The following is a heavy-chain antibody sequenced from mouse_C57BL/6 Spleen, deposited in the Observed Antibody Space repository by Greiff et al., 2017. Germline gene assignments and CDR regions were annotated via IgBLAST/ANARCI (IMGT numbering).Heavy chain of an antibody. CDR3: THYFFDY. J-gene: IGHJ2*01. V-gene: IGHV1-15*01. CDR2: IDPETGGT. CDR1: GYTFTDYE. Sequence: QVQLQQSGAELVRPGASVTLSCKASGYTFTDYEMHWVKPTPVHGLEWIGAIDPETGGTAYNQKFKGKAILTADKSSSTAYMELRSLTSEDSAVYYCTHYFFDYWGQGTTLTVSS.